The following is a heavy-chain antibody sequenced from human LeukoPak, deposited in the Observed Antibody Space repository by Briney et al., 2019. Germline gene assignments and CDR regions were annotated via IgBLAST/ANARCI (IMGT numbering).Heavy chain of an antibody. CDR3: GLTLTYSCGMDV. D-gene: IGHD2-21*02. CDR1: GHTFTANW. J-gene: IGHJ6*02. CDR2: INPNSGVT. V-gene: IGHV1-2*02. Sequence: ASVKVSCKPSGHTFTANWIHWVRLAPGQGLEWLGWINPNSGVTNYVQKFQARVTMTRDTSISTAYLELSRLTSDDTAVYYCGLTLTYSCGMDVWGQGTTVTVSS.